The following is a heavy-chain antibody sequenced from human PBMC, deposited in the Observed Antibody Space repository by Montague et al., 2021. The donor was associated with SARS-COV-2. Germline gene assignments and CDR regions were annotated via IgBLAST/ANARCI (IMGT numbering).Heavy chain of an antibody. Sequence: SETLSLTCTVSGGSISGSSYYWGWIRQPPGKVLEWIGSIYYSGSTYYNPSLKSRVTISVDTSKNQFSLKLSSVTAADTAVYYCARGLDPWGQGTLVTVSS. CDR1: GGSISGSSYY. V-gene: IGHV4-39*01. J-gene: IGHJ5*02. CDR3: ARGLDP. CDR2: IYYSGST.